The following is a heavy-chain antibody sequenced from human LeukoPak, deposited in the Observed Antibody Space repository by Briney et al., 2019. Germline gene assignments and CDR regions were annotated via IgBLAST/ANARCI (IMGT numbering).Heavy chain of an antibody. Sequence: SETLSLTCTVSGVSISSSNSYWSWIRQPPGKGLEWIGYIYYSGSTNYNPSLKSRVTISVDTSKNQFSLKLSSVTAADTAVYYCARVAYSAYDYPTLLPPFDYWGQGTLVTVSS. D-gene: IGHD5-12*01. CDR3: ARVAYSAYDYPTLLPPFDY. CDR1: GVSISSSNSY. V-gene: IGHV4-61*01. CDR2: IYYSGST. J-gene: IGHJ4*02.